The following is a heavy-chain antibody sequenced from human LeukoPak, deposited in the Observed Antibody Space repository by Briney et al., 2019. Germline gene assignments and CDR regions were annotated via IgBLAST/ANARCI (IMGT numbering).Heavy chain of an antibody. CDR1: GFSFKDYG. V-gene: IGHV3-9*01. CDR2: ISWNGGGA. D-gene: IGHD1-26*01. Sequence: PGGSLRLSCAATGFSFKDYGMHWVRQPPGKGLEWVASISWNGGGADYADSVKGRITISRDNAKNSLYLQLSSLRPEDTALYYCAKHLRATNTYSFFGLDVWGQGTTVTVSS. CDR3: AKHLRATNTYSFFGLDV. J-gene: IGHJ6*02.